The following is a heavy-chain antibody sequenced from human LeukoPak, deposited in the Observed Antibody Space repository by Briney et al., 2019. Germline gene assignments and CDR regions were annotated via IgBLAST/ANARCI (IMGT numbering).Heavy chain of an antibody. D-gene: IGHD3-10*01. CDR1: GYTFTSYD. CDR3: ARPGSYYYYYGMDV. J-gene: IGHJ6*02. V-gene: IGHV1-8*01. Sequence: GASVKVSCKASGYTFTSYDINWVRQATGQGLEWMGWMNPNSGNTGYAQKFQGRVTMTRNTSISTAYMELSSLRSEDTAVYYCARPGSYYYYYGMDVWGQGTTVTVSS. CDR2: MNPNSGNT.